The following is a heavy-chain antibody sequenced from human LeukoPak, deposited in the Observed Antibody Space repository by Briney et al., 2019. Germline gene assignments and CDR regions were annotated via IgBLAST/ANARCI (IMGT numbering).Heavy chain of an antibody. D-gene: IGHD2-2*01. V-gene: IGHV1-18*01. J-gene: IGHJ5*02. Sequence: ASVKVSCKASGYTFSSYGISWGREAPGQGLEWVGWISVYNGNTNYAQMVQGRVTMTTDTSTSTAYMEVRSLRSDDTAMYYCARDVGDIVTIPAAISVPWGQGTLVTVSS. CDR3: ARDVGDIVTIPAAISVP. CDR2: ISVYNGNT. CDR1: GYTFSSYG.